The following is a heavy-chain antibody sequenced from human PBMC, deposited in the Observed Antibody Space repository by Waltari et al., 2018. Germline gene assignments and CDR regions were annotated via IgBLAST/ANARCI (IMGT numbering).Heavy chain of an antibody. Sequence: QVQLQESGPGLVKPSETLSLTCTVSGGSISNYFWSWIRQPAGKGLEWIGRIYTSVNTNDNPSLKGRVTMSVDTSKNQFSLKLNSVTAADTAVYYCARENRGRSYSHFDYWGQGTLVTVSS. CDR3: ARENRGRSYSHFDY. D-gene: IGHD1-26*01. V-gene: IGHV4-4*07. CDR1: GGSISNYF. J-gene: IGHJ4*02. CDR2: IYTSVNT.